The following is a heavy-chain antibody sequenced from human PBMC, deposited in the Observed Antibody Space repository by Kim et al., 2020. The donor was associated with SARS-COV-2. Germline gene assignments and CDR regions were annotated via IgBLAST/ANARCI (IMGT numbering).Heavy chain of an antibody. D-gene: IGHD3-10*01. CDR2: ISAYKGDT. V-gene: IGHV1-18*01. J-gene: IGHJ5*02. Sequence: ASVKVSCKASGYTFTSYGISWVRQAPGQGLEWMGWISAYKGDTNYAQKLQGRVTMTTDTSTSTAYMELRSLRSDDTALYYCARQGLWFGEAPNWFDPWGQGTLVTVSS. CDR3: ARQGLWFGEAPNWFDP. CDR1: GYTFTSYG.